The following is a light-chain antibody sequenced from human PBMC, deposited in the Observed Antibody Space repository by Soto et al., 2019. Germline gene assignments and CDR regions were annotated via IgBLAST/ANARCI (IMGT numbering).Light chain of an antibody. Sequence: HSVLTQTPSVSGAPGQRVTISCTGSSSNIGAGYDVHWYQQLPGTAPKLLIYGNSNRPSGVPDRFSGSKSGTSASLAITGLQAEDEADYYCQSYDSSLSGYVFGTGTKLTVL. V-gene: IGLV1-40*01. CDR2: GNS. CDR1: SSNIGAGYD. J-gene: IGLJ1*01. CDR3: QSYDSSLSGYV.